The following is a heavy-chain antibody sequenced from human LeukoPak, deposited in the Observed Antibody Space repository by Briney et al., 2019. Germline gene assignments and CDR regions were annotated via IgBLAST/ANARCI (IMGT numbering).Heavy chain of an antibody. Sequence: ASVKVSCKVSGYTLTELSMHWVRQAPGKGLEWMGGFDPEDGETIYAQKFQGRVTMTEDTSTDTAYMELSSLRSEDTAVYYCAIRGAAVDAFDIWGQGKMVTVSS. CDR1: GYTLTELS. J-gene: IGHJ3*02. CDR2: FDPEDGET. CDR3: AIRGAAVDAFDI. D-gene: IGHD3-3*01. V-gene: IGHV1-24*01.